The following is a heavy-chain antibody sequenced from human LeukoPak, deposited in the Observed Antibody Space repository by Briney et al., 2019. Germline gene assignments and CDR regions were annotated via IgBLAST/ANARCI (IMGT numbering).Heavy chain of an antibody. CDR2: ISSSGSTI. CDR1: GFTFSDYY. CDR3: ARDKHYDSSGYYNY. D-gene: IGHD3-22*01. V-gene: IGHV3-11*01. Sequence: PGGSLRLSCAASGFTFSDYYMSWIRQAPGKGLEWVSYISSSGSTIYYADSVKGRFTISRDNAKNSLYLQMDSLRAEDTAVYYCARDKHYDSSGYYNYWGQGTLVTVSS. J-gene: IGHJ4*02.